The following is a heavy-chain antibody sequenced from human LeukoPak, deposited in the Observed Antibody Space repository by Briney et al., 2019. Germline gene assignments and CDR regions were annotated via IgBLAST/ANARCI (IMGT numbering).Heavy chain of an antibody. Sequence: SETLCLTCTVSGGSISSYYWSWIRQPPGKGLEWIGYIYYSGSTNYNPSLKSRVAISVDTSKNQFSLKLSSVTAADTAVYYCARVMTATDAFDIWGQGTMVTVSS. D-gene: IGHD3-16*01. CDR2: IYYSGST. V-gene: IGHV4-59*01. J-gene: IGHJ3*02. CDR1: GGSISSYY. CDR3: ARVMTATDAFDI.